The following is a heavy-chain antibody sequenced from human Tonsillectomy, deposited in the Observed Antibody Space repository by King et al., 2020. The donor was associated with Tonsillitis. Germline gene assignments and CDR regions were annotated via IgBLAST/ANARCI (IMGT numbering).Heavy chain of an antibody. CDR2: IYSGGST. J-gene: IGHJ3*02. CDR1: GFTVSSNY. V-gene: IGHV3-53*01. Sequence: VQLVESGGGLIQPRGSLRLSCAASGFTVSSNYMSWVRQAPGKGLEWVSVIYSGGSTYYADSVKGRFTISRDNSKNTLSLQMNSLRAEDTAVYYCARAPEWDLNAFDIWGQGTMVTVSS. CDR3: ARAPEWDLNAFDI. D-gene: IGHD1-26*01.